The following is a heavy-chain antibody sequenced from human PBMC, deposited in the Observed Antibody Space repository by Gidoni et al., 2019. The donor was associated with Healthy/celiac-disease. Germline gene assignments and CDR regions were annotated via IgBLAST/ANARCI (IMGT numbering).Heavy chain of an antibody. CDR2: ISGSGGST. V-gene: IGHV3-23*01. CDR1: GFTFSSYA. Sequence: EVQLLESGGGLVQPGGSLRLSCAASGFTFSSYAMSWVRQAPGKGLEWVSAISGSGGSTYYADSVKGRFTISRDNSKNTLYLQMNSLRAEDTAVYYCAKDLLSIRGYSSGLFDYWGQGTLVTVSS. J-gene: IGHJ4*02. CDR3: AKDLLSIRGYSSGLFDY. D-gene: IGHD6-19*01.